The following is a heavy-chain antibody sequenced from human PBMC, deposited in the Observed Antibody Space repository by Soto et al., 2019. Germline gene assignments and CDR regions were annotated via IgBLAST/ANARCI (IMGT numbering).Heavy chain of an antibody. CDR1: GFTFSSYS. CDR3: ARRGRVQLELFDY. V-gene: IGHV3-21*01. Sequence: GGSLRLSCAASGFTFSSYSMNWVRQAPGKGLEWVSSISSSSSYIYYADSVKGRFTISRDNAKNSLYLQMNSLRAEDTAVYYCARRGRVQLELFDYWGQGTLVTVSS. J-gene: IGHJ4*02. CDR2: ISSSSSYI. D-gene: IGHD1-1*01.